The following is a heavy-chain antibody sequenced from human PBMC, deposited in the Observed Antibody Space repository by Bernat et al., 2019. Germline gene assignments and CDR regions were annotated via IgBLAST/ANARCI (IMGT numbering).Heavy chain of an antibody. Sequence: QVQLVQSGAEVKKPGSSVKVSCKVSGGTFSSYTISWVRQAPGQGLEWMGRIIPILGIANYAQKFQGRVTITADKSTSTAYMELSSLRSEDTAVYYCARETYYYGSGRGWFDPWGQGTLVTVSS. CDR1: GGTFSSYT. CDR2: IIPILGIA. J-gene: IGHJ5*02. D-gene: IGHD3-10*01. CDR3: ARETYYYGSGRGWFDP. V-gene: IGHV1-69*08.